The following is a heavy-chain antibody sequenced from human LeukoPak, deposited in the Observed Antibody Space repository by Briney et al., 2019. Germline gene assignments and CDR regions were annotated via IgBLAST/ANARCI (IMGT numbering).Heavy chain of an antibody. D-gene: IGHD3-22*01. CDR2: ISSSTSTI. CDR1: GFTFNSYS. J-gene: IGHJ4*02. CDR3: ARDRGPYYFDSSGWYYFDY. V-gene: IGHV3-48*04. Sequence: GGSLRLSCAASGFTFNSYSMNWVRQAPGKGLEWISYISSSTSTIYYADSVKGRFTISRDNAKNSLYLQMNSLRAEDTAVYYCARDRGPYYFDSSGWYYFDYWGQGTLVTVSS.